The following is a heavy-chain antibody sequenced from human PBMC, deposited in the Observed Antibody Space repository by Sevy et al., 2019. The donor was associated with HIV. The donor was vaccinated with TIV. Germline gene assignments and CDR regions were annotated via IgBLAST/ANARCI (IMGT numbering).Heavy chain of an antibody. V-gene: IGHV3-33*08. Sequence: GGSLRLSCAASGFTFSSYDMNWVRQAPGKGLEWVAIIWSDGAYQYHGDSVKGRFTISRDNSKNTLYLQMNNVRVEDTAVYYCARGGYYYDNAAYYALDSWGQGTLVTVS. CDR2: IWSDGAYQ. D-gene: IGHD3-22*01. CDR1: GFTFSSYD. J-gene: IGHJ4*02. CDR3: ARGGYYYDNAAYYALDS.